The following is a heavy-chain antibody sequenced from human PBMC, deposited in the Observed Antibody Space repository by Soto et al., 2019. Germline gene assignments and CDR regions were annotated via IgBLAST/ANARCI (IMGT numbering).Heavy chain of an antibody. V-gene: IGHV4-59*01. CDR3: ARGGLTVTPRDY. CDR2: IYYSGST. CDR1: GGSISSYY. Sequence: SETLSLTCTVSGGSISSYYWSWIRQPPGKGLEWIGYIYYSGSTNYNPSLKSRVTISVDTSKNQFSLKLSSVTAADTAVYYCARGGLTVTPRDYWGQGTMGTVSA. J-gene: IGHJ4*02. D-gene: IGHD4-17*01.